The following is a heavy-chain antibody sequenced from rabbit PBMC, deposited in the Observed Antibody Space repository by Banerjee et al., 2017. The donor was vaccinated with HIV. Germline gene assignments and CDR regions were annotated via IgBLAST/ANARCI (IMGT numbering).Heavy chain of an antibody. Sequence: QQQLEESGGGLVKPGGTLTLTCKASGFDLSSSYYICWVRQAPGKGLEWIGCIYAGWSATTYYASWAKGRFTISKASSTTVTLQMTSLTAADTATYFSARDRYADSSYYTGIYDLWGPGTLVTVS. CDR3: ARDRYADSSYYTGIYDL. CDR1: GFDLSSSYY. CDR2: IYAGWSATT. D-gene: IGHD8-1*01. J-gene: IGHJ6*01. V-gene: IGHV1S45*01.